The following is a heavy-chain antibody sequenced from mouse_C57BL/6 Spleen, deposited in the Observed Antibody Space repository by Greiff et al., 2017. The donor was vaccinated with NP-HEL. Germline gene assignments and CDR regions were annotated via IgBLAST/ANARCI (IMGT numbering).Heavy chain of an antibody. D-gene: IGHD3-2*02. V-gene: IGHV6-3*01. Sequence: DVMLVESGGGLVQPGGSMKLSCVASGFTFSNYWMNWVRQSPEKGLEWVAQIRLKSDNYATHYAESVKGRFTISRDDSKSSVYLQMNNLRAEDTGIYYCTEVDSSGYVVLDYWGQGTTLTVSS. CDR1: GFTFSNYW. CDR3: TEVDSSGYVVLDY. J-gene: IGHJ2*01. CDR2: IRLKSDNYAT.